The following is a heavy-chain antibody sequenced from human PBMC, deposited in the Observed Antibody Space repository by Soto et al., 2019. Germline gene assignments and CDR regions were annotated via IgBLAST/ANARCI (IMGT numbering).Heavy chain of an antibody. J-gene: IGHJ5*02. D-gene: IGHD2-8*01. V-gene: IGHV4-31*02. CDR1: GGSNSSGGYY. CDR2: IYYSAST. Sequence: PWETRCLTCTVSGGSNSSGGYYWSWIRQHPGKGLEWLGYIYYSASTYYNPSLKSRVTISVDTSKNQFSLKLSSVTAADTAVYYCARSPGYFTISSLDPWGQGTLGTSP. CDR3: ARSPGYFTISSLDP.